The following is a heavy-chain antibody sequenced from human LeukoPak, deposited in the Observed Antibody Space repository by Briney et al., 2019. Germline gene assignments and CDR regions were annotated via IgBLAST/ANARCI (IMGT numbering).Heavy chain of an antibody. CDR1: GYTFTSYG. CDR2: INPTGTTT. CDR3: ARDNSVGDIAWWFDP. D-gene: IGHD3-10*01. J-gene: IGHJ5*02. V-gene: IGHV1-46*01. Sequence: EASVKVSCKASGYTFTSYGISWVRQAPGQGLEWVGLINPTGTTTLYAQKFQGRVTLTRDMSTSTDYMELRSLKSEDTAVYYCARDNSVGDIAWWFDPWGQGTLVTASS.